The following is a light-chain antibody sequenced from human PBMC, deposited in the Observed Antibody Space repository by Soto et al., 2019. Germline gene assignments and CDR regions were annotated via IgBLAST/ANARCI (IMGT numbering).Light chain of an antibody. Sequence: DIQMTQSPSSLSASVGDRVTITCRASQSISTYLIWYQQKPGKAPKRLIYAASSLQSGVPSRFSCSGSGNDFTLTISSLQPEDFATYYCKQSYSIHRTFGQGTKLEIK. CDR1: QSISTY. CDR2: AAS. CDR3: KQSYSIHRT. J-gene: IGKJ2*01. V-gene: IGKV1-39*01.